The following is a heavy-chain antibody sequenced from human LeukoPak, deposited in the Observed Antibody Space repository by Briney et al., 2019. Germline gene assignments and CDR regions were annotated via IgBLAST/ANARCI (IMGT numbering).Heavy chain of an antibody. CDR1: GFTFSNSA. V-gene: IGHV3-23*01. J-gene: IGHJ4*03. Sequence: GGSLRLSCAASGFTFSNSAMSWVRQAPGKGLEWVSTLSGSGITTYYADSVKGRFTISRDNSKNTLYLQMNSLRAEDTAVYYCAKGIYSSGWSYFDYWGQGTMVTVSS. CDR2: LSGSGITT. CDR3: AKGIYSSGWSYFDY. D-gene: IGHD6-19*01.